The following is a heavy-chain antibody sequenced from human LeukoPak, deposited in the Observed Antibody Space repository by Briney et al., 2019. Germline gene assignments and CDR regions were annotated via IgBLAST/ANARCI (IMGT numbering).Heavy chain of an antibody. V-gene: IGHV4-39*01. CDR1: GGSISSSSYY. CDR3: ARLSDLSSYYFDY. Sequence: SETLSLTCTVSGGSISSSSYYWGWIRQPPGKGLEWIGSIYYSGSTYYNPSLKSRVTISVDTSKNQFSLKLSSMTAADTAVYYCARLSDLSSYYFDYWGQGTLVTVSS. D-gene: IGHD1-26*01. CDR2: IYYSGST. J-gene: IGHJ4*02.